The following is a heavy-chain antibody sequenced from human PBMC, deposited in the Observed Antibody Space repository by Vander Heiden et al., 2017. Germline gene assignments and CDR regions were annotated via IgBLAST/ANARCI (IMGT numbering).Heavy chain of an antibody. CDR3: ARVASRSYVGLQWFDY. Sequence: QVQLVESGGGVVQPGRSLRLSCAASGFTFSSYAMHWVRQAPGKGLEWVAVISYDGSNKYYADSVKGRFTISRDNSKNTRYLKMNSMRAEETAVYYCARVASRSYVGLQWFDYWGQGTLVTVYS. V-gene: IGHV3-30*01. J-gene: IGHJ4*02. CDR2: ISYDGSNK. D-gene: IGHD1-26*01. CDR1: GFTFSSYA.